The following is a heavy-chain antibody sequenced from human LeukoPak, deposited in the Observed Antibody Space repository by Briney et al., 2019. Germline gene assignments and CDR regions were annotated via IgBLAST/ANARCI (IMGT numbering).Heavy chain of an antibody. CDR2: IYHSGST. Sequence: SETLSLTCTVSGYSISSDYYWGWIRQPPGKGLEWIGSIYHSGSTYYNPSLKSRVTISVDTSKNQFSLKLSSVTAADTAVYYCARVRGSTFYIHYWGRGTLVTVSS. CDR3: ARVRGSTFYIHY. V-gene: IGHV4-38-2*02. J-gene: IGHJ4*02. D-gene: IGHD2/OR15-2a*01. CDR1: GYSISSDYY.